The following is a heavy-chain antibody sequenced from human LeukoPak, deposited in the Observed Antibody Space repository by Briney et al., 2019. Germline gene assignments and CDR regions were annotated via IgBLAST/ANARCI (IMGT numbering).Heavy chain of an antibody. D-gene: IGHD4-23*01. CDR1: GGSISSSNSY. CDR2: ISHSGTI. V-gene: IGHV4-39*01. CDR3: ATHVRGGNGFDP. Sequence: SETLSLTCIVSGGSISSSNSYWDWIRQPPGRGLEWIGDISHSGTINYNPSLRTRVTISADTSKNQLSLKLNSVTAADTAVYYCATHVRGGNGFDPWGQGTLVTVSS. J-gene: IGHJ5*02.